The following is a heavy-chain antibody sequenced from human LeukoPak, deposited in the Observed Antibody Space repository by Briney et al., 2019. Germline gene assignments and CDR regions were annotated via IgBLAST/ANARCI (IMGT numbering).Heavy chain of an antibody. D-gene: IGHD2-21*01. Sequence: GGSLRLSCVGSGCTFRSHAMRWVRQAPEKGLEFVSGIYENGGTTYYADSVKGRFSISRDNSKNTLYLQMDSLRGEDTAVYYCAKDFRIGYSAHFDYWGQGALVTVSS. J-gene: IGHJ4*02. CDR3: AKDFRIGYSAHFDY. V-gene: IGHV3-23*01. CDR1: GCTFRSHA. CDR2: IYENGGTT.